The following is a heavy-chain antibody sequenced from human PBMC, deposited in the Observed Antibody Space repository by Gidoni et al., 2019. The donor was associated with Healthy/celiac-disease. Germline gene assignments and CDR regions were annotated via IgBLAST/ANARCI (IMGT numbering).Heavy chain of an antibody. CDR3: ARRRGREQLVSRAYYYYYGMDV. V-gene: IGHV4-34*01. CDR2: INHSGST. CDR1: GGSFSGYY. D-gene: IGHD6-13*01. J-gene: IGHJ6*02. Sequence: QVQLQQWGAGLLKPSETLSLTCAVYGGSFSGYYWSWIRQPPGKGLEWIGEINHSGSTNYTPSLKSRVTISVDTSKNQFSLKLSSVTAADTAVYYCARRRGREQLVSRAYYYYYGMDVWGQGTTVTVSS.